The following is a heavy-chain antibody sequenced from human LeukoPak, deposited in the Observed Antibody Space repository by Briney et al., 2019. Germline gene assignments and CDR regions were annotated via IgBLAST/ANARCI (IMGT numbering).Heavy chain of an antibody. J-gene: IGHJ3*02. CDR1: GGSFGHYC. Sequence: PSETLSLTCAVYGGSFGHYCWSWIRQSPGKGLEWIGEINHSGITNYNPSLKSRATMSVDTSKKQFSLNLNSVTAADTGVYYCARDLVVALPDAFDIWSQGTMVTVSS. D-gene: IGHD2-15*01. CDR2: INHSGIT. V-gene: IGHV4-34*01. CDR3: ARDLVVALPDAFDI.